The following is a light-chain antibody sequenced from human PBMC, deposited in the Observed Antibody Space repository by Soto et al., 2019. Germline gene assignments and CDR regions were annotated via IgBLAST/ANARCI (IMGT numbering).Light chain of an antibody. J-gene: IGKJ1*01. Sequence: EIVMTQSPATLSVSPGERATLSCRASQSVSSNLAWYQQKPGQAPRLLIYGASTRATGIPARFSGSGSGTEFTLTISSLQSEDFAVYYCQQYNNWAQTFGQGA. V-gene: IGKV3-15*01. CDR2: GAS. CDR3: QQYNNWAQT. CDR1: QSVSSN.